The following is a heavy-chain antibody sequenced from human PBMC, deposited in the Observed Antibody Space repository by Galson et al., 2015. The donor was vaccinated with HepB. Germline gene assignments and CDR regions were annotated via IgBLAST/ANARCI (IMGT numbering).Heavy chain of an antibody. D-gene: IGHD2-2*01. Sequence: SVKVSCKASGYTFTNYVMNWVRQAPGQGLEWMGWINTNTGDPTYAQGFTGRFVFSSDTSVSTAYLQISGLKAEDTAVYYCARYTSTYCFDHWGQGTVITVSS. CDR1: GYTFTNYV. CDR2: INTNTGDP. CDR3: ARYTSTYCFDH. V-gene: IGHV7-4-1*02. J-gene: IGHJ4*02.